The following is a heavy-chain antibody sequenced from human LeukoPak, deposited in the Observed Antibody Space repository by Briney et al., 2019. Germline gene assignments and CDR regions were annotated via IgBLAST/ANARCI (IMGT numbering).Heavy chain of an antibody. CDR1: GYTFTDLY. CDR2: IRSNNGGT. V-gene: IGHV1-2*02. CDR3: ARHNYDFDFDY. D-gene: IGHD4-11*01. J-gene: IGHJ4*02. Sequence: ASVKVSCKASGYTFTDLYIHWVRQAPGQGLEWMGFIRSNNGGTSYAQKFQGRVTMTRDTSISTAYMELSGLTSDDTAVYFCARHNYDFDFDYWGQGTLVTVSS.